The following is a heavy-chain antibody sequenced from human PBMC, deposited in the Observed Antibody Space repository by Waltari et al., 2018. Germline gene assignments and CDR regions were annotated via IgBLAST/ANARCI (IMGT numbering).Heavy chain of an antibody. CDR2: IKQDGSEK. D-gene: IGHD4-17*01. V-gene: IGHV3-7*01. CDR1: GFTFSSYW. Sequence: EVQLVESGGGLVQPGGSLRLSCAASGFTFSSYWMSWVRQAPGKGLEWVANIKQDGSEKYYVDSVKGRFTSSRDNAKKSLYLQMNGLRAEDTAVYYGARAVGDYDAFDIWGQGTMVTVSS. J-gene: IGHJ3*02. CDR3: ARAVGDYDAFDI.